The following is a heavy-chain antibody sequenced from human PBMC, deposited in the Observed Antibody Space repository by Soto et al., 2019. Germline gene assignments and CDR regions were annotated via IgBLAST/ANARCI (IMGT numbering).Heavy chain of an antibody. D-gene: IGHD4-17*01. J-gene: IGHJ3*02. Sequence: QVQLVQSGAEVKKPGASVKISCKASGYTFTSYGISWVRQAPGQGLEWMGWISAYNGNTNYAQKLQGRVTMTTDTSARTAYMELRSLRSHDTAVYYCARSGDDDAFDIWGQGTIVTVCS. CDR1: GYTFTSYG. CDR3: ARSGDDDAFDI. V-gene: IGHV1-18*01. CDR2: ISAYNGNT.